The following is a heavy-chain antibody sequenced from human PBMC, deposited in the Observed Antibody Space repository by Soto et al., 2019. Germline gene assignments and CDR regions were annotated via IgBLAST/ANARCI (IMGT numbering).Heavy chain of an antibody. Sequence: ASVKVSCKVSGYTLTELSMHWVRQAPGKGLEWMGGFDPEDGETIYAQKFQGRVTMTEDTSTDTAYIELSSLRSEDTAVYYCATDIAYCTNGVCPFWGQGXLVTVSS. J-gene: IGHJ4*02. D-gene: IGHD2-8*01. V-gene: IGHV1-24*01. CDR3: ATDIAYCTNGVCPF. CDR2: FDPEDGET. CDR1: GYTLTELS.